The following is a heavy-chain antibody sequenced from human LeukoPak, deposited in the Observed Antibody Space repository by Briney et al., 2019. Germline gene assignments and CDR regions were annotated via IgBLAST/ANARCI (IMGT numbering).Heavy chain of an antibody. D-gene: IGHD3-9*01. V-gene: IGHV3-23*01. CDR2: ISGSGGST. Sequence: PGGSLRLSCAASGFTFSSYAMSWVRQAPGKGLEWVSAISGSGGSTYYADSVKGGFTISRDNSKNTLYLQMNSLRAEDTAVYYCAKPYDILTGYWGIGGNFDYWGQGTLVTVSS. CDR1: GFTFSSYA. CDR3: AKPYDILTGYWGIGGNFDY. J-gene: IGHJ4*02.